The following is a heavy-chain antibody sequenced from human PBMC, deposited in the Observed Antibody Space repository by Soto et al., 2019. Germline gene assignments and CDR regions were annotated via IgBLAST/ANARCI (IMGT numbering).Heavy chain of an antibody. CDR2: ISHDGNND. J-gene: IGHJ4*02. D-gene: IGHD2-2*01. Sequence: QVQLVESGGGVVQPGRSLRLSCAASGFIFSNYAMNWVRQAPGKGLEWVALISHDGNNDYYTDSVKGRFTISRGNSKSALYLQMNSLRPEDTAVYYCAKCTRTSCHLGSDYWGQGTLVPVSS. CDR3: AKCTRTSCHLGSDY. V-gene: IGHV3-30-3*01. CDR1: GFIFSNYA.